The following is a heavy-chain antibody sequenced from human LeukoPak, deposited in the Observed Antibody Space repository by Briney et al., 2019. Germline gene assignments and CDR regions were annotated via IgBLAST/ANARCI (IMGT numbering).Heavy chain of an antibody. CDR2: INHSGST. J-gene: IGHJ4*02. CDR1: GGSFSGYY. D-gene: IGHD6-13*01. CDR3: ARHEGRVYSSSWRPFDY. Sequence: PSETLSLTCAVYGGSFSGYYWSWIRQPPGKGLEWIGEINHSGSTNYNPSLKSRVTISVDTSKNQFSLKLSSVTAADTAVYYCARHEGRVYSSSWRPFDYWGQGTLVTVSS. V-gene: IGHV4-34*01.